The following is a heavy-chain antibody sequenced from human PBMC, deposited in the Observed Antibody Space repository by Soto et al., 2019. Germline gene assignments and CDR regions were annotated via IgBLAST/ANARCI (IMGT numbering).Heavy chain of an antibody. CDR2: INHRGST. CDR1: GGPFSANY. Sequence: QVQLQQWGAGLLKPSETLSLTCAVYGGPFSANYWTWIRQPPGKGLEWIGEINHRGSTNYSPSLKNRVTISVDTSNNHFSLKLTSVTAADTAVYYCASARFDYWGRGILVTVSS. V-gene: IGHV4-34*01. CDR3: ASARFDY. J-gene: IGHJ4*02.